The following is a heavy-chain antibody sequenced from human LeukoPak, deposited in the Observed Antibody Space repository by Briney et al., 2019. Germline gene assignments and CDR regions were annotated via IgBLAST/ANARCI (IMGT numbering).Heavy chain of an antibody. Sequence: ASVKVSCKASGYTFTGYYMHWVRQAPGQGLEWMGWINPNSGGTNYAQKFQGWVTMTRDTSISTAYMELSRLRSDDTAVYYCARLSGSKPSAYFDYWGQGTLVTVSS. CDR3: ARLSGSKPSAYFDY. D-gene: IGHD3-3*01. CDR1: GYTFTGYY. J-gene: IGHJ4*02. V-gene: IGHV1-2*04. CDR2: INPNSGGT.